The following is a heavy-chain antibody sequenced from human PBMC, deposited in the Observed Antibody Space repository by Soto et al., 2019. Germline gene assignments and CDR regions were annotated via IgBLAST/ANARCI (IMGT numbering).Heavy chain of an antibody. J-gene: IGHJ5*02. D-gene: IGHD2-2*01. CDR2: IFTGGAT. V-gene: IGHV3-53*01. Sequence: GGSLRLSCAASGFTVGGNYMTWVRQAPGKGLEFISVIFTGGATKYAESVKGRFTISRDDSDNTFYLQMNSLRVEDTALYYCARARPGVNGAFDPWGQGTLVTVS. CDR3: ARARPGVNGAFDP. CDR1: GFTVGGNY.